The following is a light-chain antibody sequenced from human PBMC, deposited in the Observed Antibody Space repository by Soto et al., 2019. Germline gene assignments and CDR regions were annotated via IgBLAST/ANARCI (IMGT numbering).Light chain of an antibody. CDR1: SSDVGGYNY. CDR3: QSYDSSLDGFYV. CDR2: DVS. Sequence: QCVLTQPSSVSGSAGQSITISCTGTSSDVGGYNYVSWYQHHPGKAPKLIIYDVSNRPSGVSNRFSGSKSGSTASLTISGLQPEDEADYYCQSYDSSLDGFYVFGTGTKVTVL. V-gene: IGLV2-14*03. J-gene: IGLJ1*01.